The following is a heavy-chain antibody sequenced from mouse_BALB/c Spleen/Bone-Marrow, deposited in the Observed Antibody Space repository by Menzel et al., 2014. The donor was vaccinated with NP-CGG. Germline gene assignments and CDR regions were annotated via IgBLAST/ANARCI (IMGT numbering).Heavy chain of an antibody. D-gene: IGHD2-3*01. Sequence: EVKLMESGGGLVQPGRSLKISCAASGFDFSGFWMGWVRLAPGKGLEWIGEINPDSSTINYTPSLKDRFIISRDNAKNTLYLLMSKVRSEDTALYYCARLGYYGGFAYWGQGTLVTVSA. V-gene: IGHV4-1*02. J-gene: IGHJ3*01. CDR3: ARLGYYGGFAY. CDR1: GFDFSGFW. CDR2: INPDSSTI.